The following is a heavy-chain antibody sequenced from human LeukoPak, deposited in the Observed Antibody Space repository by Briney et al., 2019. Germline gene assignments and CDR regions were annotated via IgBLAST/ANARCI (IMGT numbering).Heavy chain of an antibody. CDR3: ARAPVTVKDSFDI. D-gene: IGHD4-11*01. Sequence: SETLSLTCAVSGGSINNYYWSWIRQPAGKGLEWIGRIFTSGSTNHNASLKSRVTMSVDTSKNQFSLKLRSMTAADTAVYYCARAPVTVKDSFDIWGQGTMVTVSS. CDR2: IFTSGST. V-gene: IGHV4-4*07. J-gene: IGHJ3*02. CDR1: GGSINNYY.